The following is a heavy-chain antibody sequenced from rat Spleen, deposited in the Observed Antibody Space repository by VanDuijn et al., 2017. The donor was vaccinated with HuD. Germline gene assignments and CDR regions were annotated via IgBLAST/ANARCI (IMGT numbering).Heavy chain of an antibody. CDR3: TTGITTGYYFDY. D-gene: IGHD1-10*01. J-gene: IGHJ2*01. Sequence: EVQLVESGGGLVQPGRSLKLSCAASGRTFSDYYMAWVRQAPTKGLEWVAYISTGGTTTYYRDSVKGRFTISRDDAKSFLYLQMDSLRSEDTATYYCTTGITTGYYFDYWGQGVMVTVSS. CDR1: GRTFSDYY. V-gene: IGHV5-27*01. CDR2: ISTGGTTT.